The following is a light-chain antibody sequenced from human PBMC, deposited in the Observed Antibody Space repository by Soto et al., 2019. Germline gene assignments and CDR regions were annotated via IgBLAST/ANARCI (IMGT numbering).Light chain of an antibody. CDR1: SSDVGGYNY. Sequence: QSALTQPASVSGSPGQSITISCTGTSSDVGGYNYVSWYQQHPGKAPKLTIYDVSNRPSGVSNRFSGSKSGNTASLTISGLQAEDEADYYCSSYTSSSGVVFGGGTQLTVL. CDR3: SSYTSSSGVV. J-gene: IGLJ2*01. V-gene: IGLV2-14*01. CDR2: DVS.